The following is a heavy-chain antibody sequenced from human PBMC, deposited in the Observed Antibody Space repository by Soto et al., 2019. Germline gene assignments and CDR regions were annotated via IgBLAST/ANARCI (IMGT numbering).Heavy chain of an antibody. Sequence: EVQLVESGGALIQPGGSLRISCAASGFTFSAYWMFWVRQAPGKGLVWLSRINSDGTITDYADSVRVRFTISRDNAENTLYLQLNSLRADDTAVYYWAREYYGSGIWGQGTLVTVSS. CDR3: AREYYGSGI. CDR2: INSDGTIT. J-gene: IGHJ4*02. V-gene: IGHV3-74*01. D-gene: IGHD3-10*01. CDR1: GFTFSAYW.